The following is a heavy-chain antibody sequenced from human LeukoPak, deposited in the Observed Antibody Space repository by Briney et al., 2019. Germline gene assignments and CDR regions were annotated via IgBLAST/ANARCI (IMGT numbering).Heavy chain of an antibody. CDR1: GFILSGYW. CDR3: ARDVREWLPPYYYYYMDV. J-gene: IGHJ6*03. CDR2: INSDGSST. Sequence: TGGSLRLSCAASGFILSGYWMNWVRQAPGKGLVWVSRINSDGSSTSYADSVKGRFTISRDNGKNTMYLQMNSLRAEDTAVYYCARDVREWLPPYYYYYMDVWGKGTTVTISS. D-gene: IGHD6-19*01. V-gene: IGHV3-74*01.